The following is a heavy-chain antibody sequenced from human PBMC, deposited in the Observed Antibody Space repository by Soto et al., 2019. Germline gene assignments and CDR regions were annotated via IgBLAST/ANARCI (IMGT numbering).Heavy chain of an antibody. CDR1: GFTFSNYW. J-gene: IGHJ4*01. V-gene: IGHV3-7*03. D-gene: IGHD4-4*01. CDR3: ARDRGYSSFDY. Sequence: GGSLRLSCAASGFTFSNYWMSWVRQAPGKGLEWVANINQDVTEKNFLDSVMGRFTISRDNAKSSLLLQMNSLRVEDTAVYYCARDRGYSSFDYWGQGTPVTVSS. CDR2: INQDVTEK.